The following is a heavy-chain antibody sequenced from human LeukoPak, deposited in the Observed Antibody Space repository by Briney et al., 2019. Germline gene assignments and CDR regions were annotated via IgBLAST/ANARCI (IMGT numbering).Heavy chain of an antibody. Sequence: GGSLRLSCAASGFTVSSNYMSWVRQAPGKGLEWVSVIYSGGGTYYADSVKGRFTISRDNSKNTLYLQMNSLRAEDTAVYYCAKDVYDFWSGYYNSYDYWGQGTLVTVSS. J-gene: IGHJ4*02. D-gene: IGHD3-3*01. CDR1: GFTVSSNY. CDR2: IYSGGGT. CDR3: AKDVYDFWSGYYNSYDY. V-gene: IGHV3-53*05.